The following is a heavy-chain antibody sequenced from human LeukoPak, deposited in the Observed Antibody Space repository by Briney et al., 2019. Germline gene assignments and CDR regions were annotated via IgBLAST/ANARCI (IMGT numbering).Heavy chain of an antibody. V-gene: IGHV4-38-2*01. CDR2: IYYSGNT. CDR3: ARFAAPQLTRIDY. Sequence: SETLSLTCAVSGYSISSAFYWGWIRQPPGKGLEWIGSIYYSGNTFYNPSLKSRLTISVDTSKNQFSLRLSSVTAADTAVYYCARFAAPQLTRIDYWGKGILVTVSS. CDR1: GYSISSAFY. D-gene: IGHD1-1*01. J-gene: IGHJ4*02.